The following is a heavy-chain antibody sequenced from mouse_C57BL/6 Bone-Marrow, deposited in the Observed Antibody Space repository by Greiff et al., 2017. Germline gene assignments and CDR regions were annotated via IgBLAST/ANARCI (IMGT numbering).Heavy chain of an antibody. CDR1: GFNIKDYY. CDR3: TTVEDYCGRYAMDY. J-gene: IGHJ4*01. V-gene: IGHV14-4*01. Sequence: DVQLQESGAELVRPGASVKLSCTASGFNIKDYYMHWVKQRPEQGLEWIGWIDPEDGDTEYASKFPGKATITADTSSNTAYLQLSRLTSEDTAVYYCTTVEDYCGRYAMDYWGQGTSVTVSS. CDR2: IDPEDGDT. D-gene: IGHD1-1*01.